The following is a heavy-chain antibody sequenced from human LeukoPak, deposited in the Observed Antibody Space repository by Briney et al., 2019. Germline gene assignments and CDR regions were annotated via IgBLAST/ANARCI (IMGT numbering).Heavy chain of an antibody. CDR1: GYTLTTYG. V-gene: IGHV1-18*01. D-gene: IGHD3-16*01. CDR3: ARGLGNLGRGYYYGMGV. J-gene: IGHJ6*02. CDR2: IGAYNGDT. Sequence: ASVKVSCKASGYTLTTYGISWVRQAPGQGLEWMGWIGAYNGDTNYAQKLQGRVTMTTDTSTSTAYMELRSLRSDDTAVYYCARGLGNLGRGYYYGMGVWGQGTTVTVSS.